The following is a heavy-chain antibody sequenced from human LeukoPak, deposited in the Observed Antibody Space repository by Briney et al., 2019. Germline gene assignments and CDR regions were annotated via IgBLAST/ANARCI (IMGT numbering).Heavy chain of an antibody. J-gene: IGHJ6*03. CDR3: ARDTMTPYFMDV. V-gene: IGHV3-53*01. CDR2: IYSDNT. CDR1: GFTVSSNS. Sequence: GGSLRLSCTVSGFTVSSNSVSWVRQAPGKGLEWVSFIYSDNTHYSDSVKGRFTISRDNSKNTLYLQMNSLRAEDTAVYYCARDTMTPYFMDVWGKGTTVTISS. D-gene: IGHD2-2*01.